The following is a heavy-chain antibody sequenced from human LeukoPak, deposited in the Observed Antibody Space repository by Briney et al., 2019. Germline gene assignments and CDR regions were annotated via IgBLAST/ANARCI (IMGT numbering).Heavy chain of an antibody. CDR2: IGPGGAPT. CDR3: AKYECYSPGVCLRSFDC. CDR1: GFTFGRNA. Sequence: GGSLRLSCTASGFTFGRNAMSWVRQAPGRGLEWVSTIGPGGAPTHYADSVKGRFSISRDNSKNTLSLQMNRLGIEDTAIYYCAKYECYSPGVCLRSFDCWGQGTLVTVSS. D-gene: IGHD2-8*01. V-gene: IGHV3-23*01. J-gene: IGHJ5*01.